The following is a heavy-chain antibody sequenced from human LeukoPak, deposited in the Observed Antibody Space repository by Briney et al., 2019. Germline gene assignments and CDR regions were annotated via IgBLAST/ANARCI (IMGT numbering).Heavy chain of an antibody. CDR3: AGEVGGSWFDP. CDR2: IYSSGNT. Sequence: SSETLSLTCIVSGGSISSGSHYWSWIRQPAGKGLEWIGRIYSSGNTNYNPSLKSRVTISLDTSKNLFSLNLSSVTAADTAVYYCAGEVGGSWFDPWGLGTLVTVSS. D-gene: IGHD1-26*01. CDR1: GGSISSGSHY. V-gene: IGHV4-61*02. J-gene: IGHJ5*02.